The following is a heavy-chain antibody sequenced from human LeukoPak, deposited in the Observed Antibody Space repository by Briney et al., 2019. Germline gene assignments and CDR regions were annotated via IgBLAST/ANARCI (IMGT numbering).Heavy chain of an antibody. CDR2: ISYSGST. CDR1: GGSMSSFY. J-gene: IGHJ4*02. Sequence: SETLSLTCTVSGGSMSSFYWSWIGQPPGKGLEYIGYISYSGSTNYNPSLKSRVTISVDTSKNQFSLKLSSVTAADTAVYYCARLRQGYYCDYWGQGTLVTVSS. CDR3: ARLRQGYYCDY. V-gene: IGHV4-59*01.